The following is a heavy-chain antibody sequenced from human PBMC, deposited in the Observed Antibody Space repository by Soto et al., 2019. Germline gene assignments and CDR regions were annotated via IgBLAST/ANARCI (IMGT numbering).Heavy chain of an antibody. CDR2: IYYSANT. V-gene: IGHV4-30-4*01. D-gene: IGHD2-21*02. Sequence: SETLSLTCTVSGGSIKSEHYYWTWIRQPPGKGLEFIGYIYYSANTYYNPSLKSRVTISVDTSKNHLSLKLSSVTAADTAVYYCARGPCGGNCYPPDSWGQGTLVTVS. J-gene: IGHJ4*02. CDR1: GGSIKSEHYY. CDR3: ARGPCGGNCYPPDS.